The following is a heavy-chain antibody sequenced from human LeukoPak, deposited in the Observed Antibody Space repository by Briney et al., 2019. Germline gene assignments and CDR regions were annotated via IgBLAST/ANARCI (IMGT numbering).Heavy chain of an antibody. Sequence: SETLSLTCTVSGGSISGYYWSWIRQPPGKGLEWIGYIYYSGSTNYNPSLKSRVTISVDRSKNQFSLKLSSVTAADTAVYYCARCEWELSCDYWGQGTLVTVSS. CDR3: ARCEWELSCDY. V-gene: IGHV4-59*12. D-gene: IGHD1-26*01. CDR1: GGSISGYY. CDR2: IYYSGST. J-gene: IGHJ4*02.